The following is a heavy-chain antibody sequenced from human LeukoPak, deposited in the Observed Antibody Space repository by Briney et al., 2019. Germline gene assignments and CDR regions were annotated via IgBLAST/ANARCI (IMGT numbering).Heavy chain of an antibody. CDR2: ISYDGSNK. V-gene: IGHV3-30*03. Sequence: GGSLRLSCAASGFTFSSYGMHWVRQAPGKGLEWVAVISYDGSNKYYADSVKGRFTISRDNSKNTLYLQMNSLKSEDTAVYYCTTDRGSVWGQGTLVTVSS. J-gene: IGHJ4*02. CDR3: TTDRGSV. CDR1: GFTFSSYG.